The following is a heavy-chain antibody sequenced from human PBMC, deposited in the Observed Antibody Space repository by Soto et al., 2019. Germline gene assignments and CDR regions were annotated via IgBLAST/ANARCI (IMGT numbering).Heavy chain of an antibody. V-gene: IGHV4-30-2*01. CDR3: ARGRYYRDSRGYYFSDAFDI. Sequence: QLQLQESGSGLVKPSQTLSLACGVSGGSISSVGYSWNWIRQPPGKGLEWIGYISYSGSTSYSPSLKSRVTMSLDKSKNQCDLKLTSVTAADTAVYYCARGRYYRDSRGYYFSDAFDIWGQGTMVTVSS. CDR1: GGSISSVGYS. J-gene: IGHJ3*02. D-gene: IGHD3-22*01. CDR2: ISYSGST.